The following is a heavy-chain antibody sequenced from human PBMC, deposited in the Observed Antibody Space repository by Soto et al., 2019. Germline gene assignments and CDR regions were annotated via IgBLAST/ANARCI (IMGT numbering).Heavy chain of an antibody. J-gene: IGHJ4*02. V-gene: IGHV1-69*14. D-gene: IGHD1-26*01. CDR2: IVHTVDTS. Sequence: QVQLVQAGAEVRQPASSVKVSCKTSGATFSSYAITWVRQAPGQGLVGMGGIVHTVDTSTYAQKVQGRVTLTADKFTNTVYMEMSTLRADDTAVYYCVRDVAIPSYTDNWGQGPLVPVSS. CDR3: VRDVAIPSYTDN. CDR1: GATFSSYA.